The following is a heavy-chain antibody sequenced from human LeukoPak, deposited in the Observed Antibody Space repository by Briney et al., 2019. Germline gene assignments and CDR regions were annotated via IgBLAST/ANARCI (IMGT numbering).Heavy chain of an antibody. CDR1: GGSINNYY. Sequence: PSETLSLTCTVSGGSINNYYWSLIRQPAGKGLEWIGRIYTSGSTNYNPSLKNRVTMSIDTSKNQFSLKLSSLTAADTAVYYCARAGYSGGYYLDYWGQGTLVTVSS. V-gene: IGHV4-4*07. D-gene: IGHD5-12*01. CDR3: ARAGYSGGYYLDY. J-gene: IGHJ4*02. CDR2: IYTSGST.